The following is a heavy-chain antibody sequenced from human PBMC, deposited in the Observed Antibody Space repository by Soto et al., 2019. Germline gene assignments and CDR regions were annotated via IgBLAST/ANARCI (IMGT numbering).Heavy chain of an antibody. D-gene: IGHD6-13*01. Sequence: SLKFSWKASGYAFTSYGGGWGRQAPGQGLAWMGWISAYNGNTNYAQKLQGRVTMTTDTSTSTAYMVLRSLRSDDTAVYYCARDKAAAGTPLGIAIDPWGQGTLVTASS. CDR2: ISAYNGNT. J-gene: IGHJ5*02. V-gene: IGHV1-18*04. CDR3: ARDKAAAGTPLGIAIDP. CDR1: GYAFTSYG.